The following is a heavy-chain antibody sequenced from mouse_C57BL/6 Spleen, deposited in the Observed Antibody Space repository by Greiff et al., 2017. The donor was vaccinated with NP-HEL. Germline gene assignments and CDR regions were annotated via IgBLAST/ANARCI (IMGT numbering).Heavy chain of an antibody. D-gene: IGHD2-5*01. Sequence: VQLQQSGPELVKPGASVKISCTASGFTFTDYYMNWLKQSPGKSLEWIGDINPNNGGTNYNPKFQGTATLHVDTSSNTAYMERCRLTSEESAVYYCAREENYSNFCWYFDVWGTGTTVTVSS. CDR3: AREENYSNFCWYFDV. J-gene: IGHJ1*03. CDR2: INPNNGGT. V-gene: IGHV1-26*01. CDR1: GFTFTDYY.